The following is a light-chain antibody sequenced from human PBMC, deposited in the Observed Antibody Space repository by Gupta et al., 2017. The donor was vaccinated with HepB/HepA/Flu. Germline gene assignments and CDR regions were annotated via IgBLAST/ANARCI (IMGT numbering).Light chain of an antibody. CDR2: ANS. Sequence: QSVLTPPPSVSGAPGPRVTISCTGSRSNIGAHYDVNWYQHLPGTAPNLLIYANSNRPSGVPDRFSGSKSGTSASLAITGLQAEDEAHYYCQSFDNSRTAVVFGGGTKLTGL. CDR3: QSFDNSRTAVV. J-gene: IGLJ2*01. V-gene: IGLV1-40*01. CDR1: RSNIGAHYD.